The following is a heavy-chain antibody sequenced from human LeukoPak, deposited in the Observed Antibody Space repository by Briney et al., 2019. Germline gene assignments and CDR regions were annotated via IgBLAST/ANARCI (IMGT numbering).Heavy chain of an antibody. D-gene: IGHD2-2*01. CDR2: FHSSGST. CDR1: GGSISNYY. CDR3: ARVFGYCTTTSCYDWFDP. J-gene: IGHJ5*02. Sequence: PSETLSLTCTVSGGSISNYYWSWIRQPAGKGLEWIGRFHSSGSTNFNPSLKSGVTISADTSQNQFSLRLSSMTAADTAVYYCARVFGYCTTTSCYDWFDPWGQGTLVTVSS. V-gene: IGHV4-4*07.